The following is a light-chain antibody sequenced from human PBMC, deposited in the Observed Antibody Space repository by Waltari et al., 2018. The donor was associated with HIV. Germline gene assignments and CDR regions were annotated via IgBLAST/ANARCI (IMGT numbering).Light chain of an antibody. CDR3: QQSYSTLH. CDR1: QSISSY. CDR2: AAS. V-gene: IGKV1-39*01. Sequence: DIQMTQSPSSLSASVGDRVTITCQASQSISSYLNWYQQKPVKAPKLMIYAASRLQSGVPSRFSGSGSGTDFTLTISSLQPEDFATYYCQQSYSTLHFGQGTKLEIK. J-gene: IGKJ2*01.